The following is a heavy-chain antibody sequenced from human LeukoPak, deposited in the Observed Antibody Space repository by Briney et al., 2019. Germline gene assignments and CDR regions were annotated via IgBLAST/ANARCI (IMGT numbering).Heavy chain of an antibody. CDR1: GFTVSSNF. CDR2: VYSGERT. J-gene: IGHJ6*03. Sequence: GGSLRLSCAAFGFTVSSNFMSWVRQAPGKGLEWVSVVYSGERTYYADSVKGRFTISRDSSKNTLSLQMNSLRADDTAVYYCARVNYYGSGSYPYYYYYMDVWGKGTTVTVSS. V-gene: IGHV3-53*01. CDR3: ARVNYYGSGSYPYYYYYMDV. D-gene: IGHD3-10*01.